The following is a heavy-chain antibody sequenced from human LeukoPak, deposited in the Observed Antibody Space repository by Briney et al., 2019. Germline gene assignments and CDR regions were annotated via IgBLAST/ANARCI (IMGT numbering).Heavy chain of an antibody. CDR3: AKDKWYGGKQGLGASDI. CDR2: ISDSGSAT. CDR1: GFTFSSSA. D-gene: IGHD4-23*01. V-gene: IGHV3-23*01. Sequence: GGSLRLYCVASGFTFSSSAMSWVRQAQGKGREWVSGISDSGSATLYADSVKGRVTISRDNSKNTLYLQMNSLRAEDTAVYYCAKDKWYGGKQGLGASDIWGQGTMVTVSS. J-gene: IGHJ3*02.